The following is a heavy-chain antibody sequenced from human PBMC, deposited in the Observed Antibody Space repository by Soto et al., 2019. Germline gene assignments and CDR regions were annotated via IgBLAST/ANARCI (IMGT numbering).Heavy chain of an antibody. CDR1: GDSISRGGYS. CDR3: ARDRRDYGANWYDP. D-gene: IGHD3-16*01. Sequence: TLSLTCAVSGDSISRGGYSWSWVRQPPGKGLEWIGYIYHSGGTHYNPSLKSRVTISVDMSKNQFSLNLKSVTAADTAMYYCARDRRDYGANWYDPWGQGTLVTVSS. V-gene: IGHV4-30-2*01. CDR2: IYHSGGT. J-gene: IGHJ5*02.